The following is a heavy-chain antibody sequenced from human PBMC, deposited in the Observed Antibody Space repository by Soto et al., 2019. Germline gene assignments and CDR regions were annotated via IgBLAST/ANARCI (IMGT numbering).Heavy chain of an antibody. CDR1: GGSISSYF. CDR3: ANFNWYFAL. Sequence: QVQLQESGPGLVKPSETLSITCTVSGGSISSYFWSWIRQPPGKGLEWIGYIYYTGSTNYNPSLKSRVTISVDTSKNQFSLQLSSVTAADTAVYYCANFNWYFALWGRGTLVTVSS. V-gene: IGHV4-59*01. CDR2: IYYTGST. J-gene: IGHJ2*01.